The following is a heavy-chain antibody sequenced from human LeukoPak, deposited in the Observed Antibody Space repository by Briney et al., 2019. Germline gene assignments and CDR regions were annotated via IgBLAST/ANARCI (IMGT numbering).Heavy chain of an antibody. J-gene: IGHJ6*03. CDR1: GRAINSYY. D-gene: IGHD3-10*01. Sequence: SDTLSLPCTVPGRAINSYYWTWIRHPPGKGLEWIGSVFYSGSTNYNPSLKSRVTRSLDTSRNQFSLKLSSVTAADTAVYYCARDSDSGSRNYYYYYEVDVWGKGTTVTVSS. CDR3: ARDSDSGSRNYYYYYEVDV. V-gene: IGHV4-59*01. CDR2: VFYSGST.